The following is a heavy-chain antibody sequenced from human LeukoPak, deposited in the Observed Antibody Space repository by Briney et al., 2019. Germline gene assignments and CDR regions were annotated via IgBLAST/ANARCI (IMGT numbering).Heavy chain of an antibody. CDR1: GYTFTSYG. D-gene: IGHD1-26*01. Sequence: ASVKVSCTASGYTFTSYGISWVRQAPGQGLEWMGWISAYNGNTNYAQKLQGRVTMTTDTSTSTAYMELRSLRSDDTAVYYCGRDRIWEGGDWFDPWGQGTLVTVSS. J-gene: IGHJ5*02. CDR2: ISAYNGNT. CDR3: GRDRIWEGGDWFDP. V-gene: IGHV1-18*01.